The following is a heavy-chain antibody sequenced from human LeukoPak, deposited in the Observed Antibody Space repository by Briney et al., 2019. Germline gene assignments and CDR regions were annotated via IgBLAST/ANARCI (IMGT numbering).Heavy chain of an antibody. CDR3: ARAGDYYDSSGYYPNWFDP. V-gene: IGHV1-69*13. D-gene: IGHD3-22*01. CDR2: IIPISGTA. Sequence: SVTVSCKASGGTFSSYAISWVRQAPGQGLEWMGGIIPISGTANYAQKFQGRVTITADESTSTAYMELSSLRSEDTAVYYCARAGDYYDSSGYYPNWFDPWGQGTLVTVSS. J-gene: IGHJ5*02. CDR1: GGTFSSYA.